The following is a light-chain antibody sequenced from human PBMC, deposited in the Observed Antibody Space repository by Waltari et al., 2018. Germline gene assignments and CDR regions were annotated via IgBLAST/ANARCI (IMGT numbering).Light chain of an antibody. CDR1: QSISSY. J-gene: IGKJ2*01. CDR2: AAS. Sequence: DIQMTHPSSSLSASEGDRVTITCRASQSISSYLNWYQQKPGKAPKLLIYAASSLQSGVPSRFSGSGSGTDFTLTISSLQPEDFATYYCQQSYSTPYTFGQGTKLEIK. V-gene: IGKV1-39*01. CDR3: QQSYSTPYT.